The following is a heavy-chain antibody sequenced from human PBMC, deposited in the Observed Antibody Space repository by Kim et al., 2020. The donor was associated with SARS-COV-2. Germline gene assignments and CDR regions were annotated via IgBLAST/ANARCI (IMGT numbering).Heavy chain of an antibody. J-gene: IGHJ4*02. V-gene: IGHV3-7*03. CDR3: ASSRSGWYLGVFDY. D-gene: IGHD6-19*01. Sequence: DSVKGPFTNTRDNAKNSLYLQMNSLRAEDTAVYYCASSRSGWYLGVFDYWGQGTLVTVSS.